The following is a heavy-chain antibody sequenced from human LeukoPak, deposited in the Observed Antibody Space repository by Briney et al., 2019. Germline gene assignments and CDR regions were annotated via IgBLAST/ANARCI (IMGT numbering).Heavy chain of an antibody. CDR3: ARDPPLYYYDSSGAISDAFSF. Sequence: GGSLRLSCAASGFTFSIYSMNWVRQAPGKGLEWVSYIDSNGITIYYADSVKGRFTISRDNAKNSLYLQMNSLRAEDTAVYYCARDPPLYYYDSSGAISDAFSFWGQGTMVTVSS. CDR1: GFTFSIYS. J-gene: IGHJ3*01. CDR2: IDSNGITI. D-gene: IGHD3-22*01. V-gene: IGHV3-48*04.